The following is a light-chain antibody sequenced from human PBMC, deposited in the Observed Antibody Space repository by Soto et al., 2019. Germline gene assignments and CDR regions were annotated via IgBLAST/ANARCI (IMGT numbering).Light chain of an antibody. Sequence: ALTQPASVSGSPEQSITISCTGTSSDVGAYNLVSWYQQHPGKAPKLIIYEGSKRPSGISHRFSGSKSDNTASLTISGLRAEDEAHYHCCSYAGSRTFVFGGGTKVTVL. CDR2: EGS. V-gene: IGLV2-23*01. CDR1: SSDVGAYNL. J-gene: IGLJ3*02. CDR3: CSYAGSRTFV.